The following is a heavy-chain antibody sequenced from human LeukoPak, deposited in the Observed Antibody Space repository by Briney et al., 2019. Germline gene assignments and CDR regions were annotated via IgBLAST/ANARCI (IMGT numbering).Heavy chain of an antibody. CDR3: ARATKGTSDFDY. J-gene: IGHJ4*02. CDR2: IYYSGST. CDR1: GGSISSVY. V-gene: IGHV4-59*01. Sequence: PSETLSLTCSVSGGSISSVYWSWIRQPPGKGLEWIGYIYYSGSTNYNPSLKSRVTISVDTSKNQFSLKLSSVTAADTAVYYCARATKGTSDFDYWGQGTLVTVSS. D-gene: IGHD2-2*01.